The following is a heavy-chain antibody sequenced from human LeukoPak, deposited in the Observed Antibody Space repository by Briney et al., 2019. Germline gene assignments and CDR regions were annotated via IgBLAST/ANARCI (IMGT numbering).Heavy chain of an antibody. V-gene: IGHV3-23*01. J-gene: IGHJ4*02. CDR2: ISGAANTF. D-gene: IGHD5-12*01. Sequence: PGGSLRLSCAASGFTFSTYAMTWVRQAPGKGLDWVSSISGAANTFYYADSVKGRFTISRDNSKNTLYLQMHSLRAEDTAVYYCAKDQRPDSGCDIDYWGQGTLVTVSS. CDR1: GFTFSTYA. CDR3: AKDQRPDSGCDIDY.